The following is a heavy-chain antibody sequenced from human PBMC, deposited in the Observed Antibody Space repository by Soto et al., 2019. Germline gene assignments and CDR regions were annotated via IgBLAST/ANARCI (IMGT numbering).Heavy chain of an antibody. CDR2: ISPGGTTT. V-gene: IGHV3-48*02. CDR1: GLSFSRYS. D-gene: IGHD2-2*01. J-gene: IGHJ4*02. CDR3: STYADDHGDYHDH. Sequence: EVQVMESGGDLVQPGGSLRLSCEVSGLSFSRYSLNWVRQVPGKVLEWITYISPGGTTTYYADAVKGRFTVSRDDAKNSMFLQMDSLRDEDTSVYYCSTYADDHGDYHDHWGQGTLVTVSS.